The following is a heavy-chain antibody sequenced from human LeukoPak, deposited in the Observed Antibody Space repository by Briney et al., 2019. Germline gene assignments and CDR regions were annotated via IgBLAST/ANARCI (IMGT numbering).Heavy chain of an antibody. CDR2: ISGSGGST. D-gene: IGHD6-13*01. J-gene: IGHJ6*02. Sequence: GGSLRLSCAASGFTFSSYAMSWVRQAPGKGLEWVSAISGSGGSTYYADSVKDRFTISRDNSKNTLYLQMNSLRAEDTAVYYCAKDSSSLYYYYYGMDVWGQGTTVTVSS. CDR1: GFTFSSYA. CDR3: AKDSSSLYYYYYGMDV. V-gene: IGHV3-23*01.